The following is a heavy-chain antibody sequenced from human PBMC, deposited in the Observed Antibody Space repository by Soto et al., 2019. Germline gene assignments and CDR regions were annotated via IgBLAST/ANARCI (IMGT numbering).Heavy chain of an antibody. V-gene: IGHV1-69*01. CDR3: AKDGGRDGYRWPILYFAMDV. CDR1: GGTFSSYA. J-gene: IGHJ6*02. Sequence: QVQLVQSGTEVKKPGSSVNISCKASGGTFSSYAISWLRQAPGQGPEWMGGVVPILQTTIYAQKFLGRLTISADESTTTVFMELRSVTAEDTAVYFCAKDGGRDGYRWPILYFAMDVWGPGTAVTVSS. D-gene: IGHD5-18*01. CDR2: VVPILQTT.